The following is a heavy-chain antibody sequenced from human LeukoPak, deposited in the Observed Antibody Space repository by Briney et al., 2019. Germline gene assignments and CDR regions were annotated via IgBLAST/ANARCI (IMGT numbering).Heavy chain of an antibody. V-gene: IGHV3-23*01. Sequence: GGSLRLSCAASGFTFSSYAMSWVRQAPGKGLEWVSAISGSGGSTYYADSVKGRFTISRDNSKNTLYLQMNSLRAENTAVYYCAKRSWSNRGFDYWGQGTLVTVSS. D-gene: IGHD1/OR15-1a*01. J-gene: IGHJ4*02. CDR2: ISGSGGST. CDR1: GFTFSSYA. CDR3: AKRSWSNRGFDY.